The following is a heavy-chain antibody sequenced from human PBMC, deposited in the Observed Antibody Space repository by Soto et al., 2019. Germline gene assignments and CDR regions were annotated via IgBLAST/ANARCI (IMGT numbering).Heavy chain of an antibody. CDR3: ARGPPLGY. J-gene: IGHJ4*02. CDR1: GGSISSGGYS. V-gene: IGHV4-30-2*06. CDR2: IYHSRST. Sequence: SETLSLTCAVSGGSISSGGYSWSWIRQSPGKGLECIGYIYHSRSTYYNPSLKSRVTISVDRSKNQFSLKLSSVTAADTAVYYCARGPPLGYWGQGTLVTVSS.